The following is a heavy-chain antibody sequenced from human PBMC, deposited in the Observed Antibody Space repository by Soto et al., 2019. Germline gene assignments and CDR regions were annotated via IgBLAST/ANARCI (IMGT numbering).Heavy chain of an antibody. J-gene: IGHJ4*02. CDR1: GASITYGAYS. D-gene: IGHD3-10*01. CDR3: ARGGGFDSVDY. V-gene: IGHV4-30-2*01. Sequence: QLQLHMSGSGLVKPSQTLSLTCTVSGASITYGAYSWSWIRQTPGKGLEWIGYINHLETTFYNPSFESRLTLSIDRTKNQFSLTLKSMSAADRAVYFCARGGGFDSVDYWGQGILVTVSS. CDR2: INHLETT.